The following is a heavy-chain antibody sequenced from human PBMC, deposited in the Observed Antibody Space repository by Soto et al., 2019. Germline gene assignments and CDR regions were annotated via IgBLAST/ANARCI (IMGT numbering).Heavy chain of an antibody. Sequence: EVQLLESGGGLVQPGWSLKLSCVASGFTFGSYAINWVRQAPGKGLEWVSGISGTGGSTYYADSVRGRATISRDNSKNTVFLQVNSLRADDTAVYYCAKAIPVRHFYDNWEGNYFDYWGQGTLVTVST. CDR2: ISGTGGST. CDR3: AKAIPVRHFYDNWEGNYFDY. D-gene: IGHD3-22*01. V-gene: IGHV3-23*01. J-gene: IGHJ4*02. CDR1: GFTFGSYA.